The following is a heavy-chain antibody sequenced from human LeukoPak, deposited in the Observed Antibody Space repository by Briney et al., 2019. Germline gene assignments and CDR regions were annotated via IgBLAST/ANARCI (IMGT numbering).Heavy chain of an antibody. CDR1: GGSISGYY. CDR2: IHYRGST. Sequence: SETLSLTCTVSGGSISGYYWSWIRQPPGKGLEWIGNIHYRGSTTYNPSLRSRVTISVDTSKDHFSLKLSSVTAADTAVYFCTRGGGWLTDYWGQGTLITVSS. D-gene: IGHD6-19*01. V-gene: IGHV4-59*01. J-gene: IGHJ4*02. CDR3: TRGGGWLTDY.